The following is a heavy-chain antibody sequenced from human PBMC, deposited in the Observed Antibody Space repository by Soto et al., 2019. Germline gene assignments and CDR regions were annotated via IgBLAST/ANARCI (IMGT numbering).Heavy chain of an antibody. CDR3: AKDALAYYDFWS. V-gene: IGHV3-23*01. D-gene: IGHD3-3*01. CDR1: GLTFSSYA. J-gene: IGHJ4*02. CDR2: ISNSGRST. Sequence: GGSLRLSCAASGLTFSSYAMSWVRQAPGKGLEWVSHISNSGRSTKYADSVKGRFTISRDNSKNTLYLQMNSLRADDTAIYYCAKDALAYYDFWSWGQGTLVTVSS.